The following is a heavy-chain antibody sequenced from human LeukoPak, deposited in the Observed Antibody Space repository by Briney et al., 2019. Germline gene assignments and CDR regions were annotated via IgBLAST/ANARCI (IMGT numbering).Heavy chain of an antibody. CDR1: GFTFSSYS. V-gene: IGHV3-48*01. CDR2: LNNSNSTI. J-gene: IGHJ4*02. Sequence: PGGSVRLSCAASGFTFSSYSMNWVRQAPGKGLEWVSYLNNSNSTIYYANLVKARVTISRDNAKYSRYLEMNSMRAEDKAVYYCATIKLWRAYSEPYWGQGTLVTVSS. D-gene: IGHD3-3*01. CDR3: ATIKLWRAYSEPY.